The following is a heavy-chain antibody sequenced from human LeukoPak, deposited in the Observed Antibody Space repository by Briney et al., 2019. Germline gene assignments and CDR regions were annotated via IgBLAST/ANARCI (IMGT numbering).Heavy chain of an antibody. V-gene: IGHV3-23*01. Sequence: GGSLRLSCAASEFSVGSNYMTWVRQAPGKGLEWVSAISGSGGSTYYADSVKGRFTISRDNSKNTLYMQMNSLRAEDTAVYYCAKDQRGYFDYWGQGTLVTVSS. CDR3: AKDQRGYFDY. CDR1: EFSVGSNY. J-gene: IGHJ4*02. CDR2: ISGSGGST.